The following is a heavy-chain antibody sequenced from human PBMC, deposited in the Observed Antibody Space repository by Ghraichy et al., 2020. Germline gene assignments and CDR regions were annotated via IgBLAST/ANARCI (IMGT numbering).Heavy chain of an antibody. V-gene: IGHV3-48*03. CDR1: GFTFSSYE. D-gene: IGHD3-10*01. J-gene: IGHJ6*02. Sequence: GGSLRLSCAASGFTFSSYEMNWVRQAPGKGLEWVSYISSSGSTIYYADSVKGRFTISRDNAKNSLYLQMNSLRAEDTAVYYCARDEPAGYYGSGYYYYYGMDVWGQGTTVTVSS. CDR3: ARDEPAGYYGSGYYYYYGMDV. CDR2: ISSSGSTI.